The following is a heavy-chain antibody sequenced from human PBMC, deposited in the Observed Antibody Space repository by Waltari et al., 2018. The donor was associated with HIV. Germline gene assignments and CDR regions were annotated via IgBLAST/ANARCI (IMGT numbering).Heavy chain of an antibody. V-gene: IGHV5-51*03. Sequence: ELQLLPSGAEVQKPGASLRTSCKGSGYSSTTYWSCWLRQMPGKGLEWMGIIYPGDSDTRDSPSFQGQVTISADKSISTAYLQWSSLKASDTAMYYCARLSTVTTTAFDIWGQGTMVTVSS. J-gene: IGHJ3*02. D-gene: IGHD4-4*01. CDR2: IYPGDSDT. CDR1: GYSSTTYW. CDR3: ARLSTVTTTAFDI.